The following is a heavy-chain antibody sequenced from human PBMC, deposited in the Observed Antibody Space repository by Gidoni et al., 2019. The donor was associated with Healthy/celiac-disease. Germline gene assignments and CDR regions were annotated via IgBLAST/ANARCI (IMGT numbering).Heavy chain of an antibody. Sequence: EVQLVESGGGLVQPGGSLRLSCSASGCTFSSYALPWARQDPGKGLEYVSGISNNGGSTYYADSVMDRFTISRDHSKNTLYLQMSSLRAEDTAVYYCVKGFSGSYSDYFDYWGQGTLVTVSS. CDR2: ISNNGGST. CDR1: GCTFSSYA. J-gene: IGHJ4*02. CDR3: VKGFSGSYSDYFDY. D-gene: IGHD1-26*01. V-gene: IGHV3-64D*06.